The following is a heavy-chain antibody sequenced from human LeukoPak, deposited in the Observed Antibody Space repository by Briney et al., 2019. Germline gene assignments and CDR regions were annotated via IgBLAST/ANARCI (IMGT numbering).Heavy chain of an antibody. V-gene: IGHV4-59*01. CDR3: ARGYCSSTSCYGGPYYYYGMDV. J-gene: IGHJ6*02. D-gene: IGHD2-2*01. Sequence: SETLSLTCTVSGGSISSYYWSWIRQPPGEGLEWIGYIYYSGSTNYNPSLKSRVTMSVDTSKNQFSLKLSSVTAADTAVYYCARGYCSSTSCYGGPYYYYGMDVWGQGTTVTVSS. CDR1: GGSISSYY. CDR2: IYYSGST.